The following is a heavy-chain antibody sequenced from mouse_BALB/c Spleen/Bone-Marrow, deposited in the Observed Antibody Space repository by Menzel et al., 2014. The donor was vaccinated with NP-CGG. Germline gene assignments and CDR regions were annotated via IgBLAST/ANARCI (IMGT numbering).Heavy chain of an antibody. J-gene: IGHJ2*01. Sequence: QVQLKDSGPELVRPGVSVKISCKGSGYKFTDYAMHWVKQSHAKSLEWIGLISTYSGNTHYNQKFKGKATMTVDKSSSTAYMELARLTSEDSAIYYCARNFYGSAYFDFWGQGSTLTVSS. CDR1: GYKFTDYA. CDR3: ARNFYGSAYFDF. CDR2: ISTYSGNT. D-gene: IGHD1-1*01. V-gene: IGHV1-67*01.